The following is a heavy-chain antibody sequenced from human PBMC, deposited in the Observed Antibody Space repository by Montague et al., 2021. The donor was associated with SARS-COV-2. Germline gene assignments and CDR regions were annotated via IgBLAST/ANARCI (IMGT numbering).Heavy chain of an antibody. V-gene: IGHV4-61*08. CDR1: GGSFSSGDYY. J-gene: IGHJ4*02. D-gene: IGHD3-10*01. CDR2: IYYTGST. CDR3: TSGEGNYGWRYYFDY. Sequence: SETLSLTCTVSGGSFSSGDYYWNWIRQPPGKGLEWIGYIYYTGSTYYNPSLKSRVTISLDTSKKQFSLKLNSVTSADTAVYYCTSGEGNYGWRYYFDYWGQGTLVTVSS.